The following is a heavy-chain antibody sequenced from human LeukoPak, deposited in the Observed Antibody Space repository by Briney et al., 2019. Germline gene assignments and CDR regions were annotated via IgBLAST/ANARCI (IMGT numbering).Heavy chain of an antibody. Sequence: GGSLRLSCAASGFTFSSYSMNWVRQAPGKGLEWVSSISSSSSYIYYADSVKGRFTISRDNAKNSLYLQMNSLRAEDTAVYYCGRATLTTEDAFDIWGQGTMVTVSS. CDR3: GRATLTTEDAFDI. V-gene: IGHV3-21*01. CDR2: ISSSSSYI. D-gene: IGHD4-17*01. CDR1: GFTFSSYS. J-gene: IGHJ3*02.